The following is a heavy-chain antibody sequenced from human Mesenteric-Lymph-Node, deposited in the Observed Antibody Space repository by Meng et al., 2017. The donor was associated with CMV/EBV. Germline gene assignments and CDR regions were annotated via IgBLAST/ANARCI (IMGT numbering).Heavy chain of an antibody. Sequence: SETLSLTCTVSGYSISSGDYYWSWIRQHPGKGLEWIAYIYRSGTTYHNPSLKSRVVISVDTSKNQFSLKENGVTAADTAVYYCARGSGGTTASDYWGQGTLVTVSS. CDR2: IYRSGTT. CDR3: ARGSGGTTASDY. V-gene: IGHV4-31*03. J-gene: IGHJ4*02. CDR1: GYSISSGDYY. D-gene: IGHD3-10*01.